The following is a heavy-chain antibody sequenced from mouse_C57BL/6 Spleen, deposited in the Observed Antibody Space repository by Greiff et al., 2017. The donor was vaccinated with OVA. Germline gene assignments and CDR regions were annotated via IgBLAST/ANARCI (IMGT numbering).Heavy chain of an antibody. CDR3: ARSPGSSYPAWFAY. CDR1: GYAFSSSW. Sequence: QVQLQQSGPELVKPGASVKISCKASGYAFSSSWMNWVKQRPGKGLEWIGRIYPGDGDTNYNGKFKGKATLTADKSSSTAYMQLSSLTSEDSAVYVCARSPGSSYPAWFAYWGQGTLVTVSA. J-gene: IGHJ3*01. V-gene: IGHV1-82*01. CDR2: IYPGDGDT. D-gene: IGHD1-1*01.